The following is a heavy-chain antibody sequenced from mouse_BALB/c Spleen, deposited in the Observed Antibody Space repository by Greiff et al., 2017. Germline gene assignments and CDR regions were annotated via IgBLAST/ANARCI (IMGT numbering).Heavy chain of an antibody. D-gene: IGHD2-5*01. CDR3: ASRSNGWFDY. Sequence: EVQLVEPGGGLVRPGGSLKLSCAASGFTFRSYAMSWVRQSPEKGLEWVAEISSGGSYTYYPDTVTGRFIITIDNAKNTLYMEMSSLRSEDTAMYYCASRSNGWFDYWGQGTMVTVSA. J-gene: IGHJ3*01. CDR1: GFTFRSYA. CDR2: ISSGGSYT. V-gene: IGHV5-9-4*01.